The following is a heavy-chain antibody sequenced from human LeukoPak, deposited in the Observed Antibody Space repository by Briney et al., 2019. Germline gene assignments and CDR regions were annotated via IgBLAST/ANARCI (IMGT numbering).Heavy chain of an antibody. J-gene: IGHJ6*02. V-gene: IGHV1-18*01. Sequence: ASVKVSCKASGYTFTSYGISWVRQAPGQGLEWMGWISAYNGNTNYAQKLQGRVTMTTDTSTSTAYMELRSLRSDDTAVYYCARVLELDHHYYYYGMDVWGQGTTVTVSS. CDR3: ARVLELDHHYYYYGMDV. CDR1: GYTFTSYG. D-gene: IGHD1-1*01. CDR2: ISAYNGNT.